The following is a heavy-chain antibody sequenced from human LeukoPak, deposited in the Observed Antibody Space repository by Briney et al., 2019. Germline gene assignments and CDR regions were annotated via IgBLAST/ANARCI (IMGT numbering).Heavy chain of an antibody. D-gene: IGHD2-15*01. CDR1: GGSISGYY. CDR3: ARDLEYCSGGSCYSGYFDY. Sequence: SETLSLTCTVSGGSISGYYWSWIRQPPGKGLEWIGYIYHSGSTNYNPSLKSRITISVDTSKNQFSLKLSSVTAADTAVYYCARDLEYCSGGSCYSGYFDYWGQGTLVTVSS. J-gene: IGHJ4*02. V-gene: IGHV4-59*12. CDR2: IYHSGST.